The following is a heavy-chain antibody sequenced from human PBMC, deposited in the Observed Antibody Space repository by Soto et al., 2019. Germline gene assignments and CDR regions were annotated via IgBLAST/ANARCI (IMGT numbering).Heavy chain of an antibody. Sequence: QVQLVESGGGLVKPGGSLRLSCTASGFTFSDYYMTWIRQAPGKGLEWFSYISSSSSYTNYADSVKGRFTISRDNAKNSLYLQMNSLRAEDTAVYYCARSIIPLTTSFYGMDVWGQGTTVTVSS. J-gene: IGHJ6*02. D-gene: IGHD4-4*01. CDR2: ISSSSSYT. CDR1: GFTFSDYY. CDR3: ARSIIPLTTSFYGMDV. V-gene: IGHV3-11*06.